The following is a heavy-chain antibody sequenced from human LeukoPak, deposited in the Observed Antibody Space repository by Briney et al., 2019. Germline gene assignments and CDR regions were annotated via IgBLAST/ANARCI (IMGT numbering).Heavy chain of an antibody. Sequence: GGSLRLSCAASGFTFSSYSMNWVRQAPGKGLEWVAFIRYDGSNKYYADSVKGRFTISRDNSKNTLYLQMNSLRAVDTAVYYCAKDNSVLRFLEWNPGAFDIWGQGTMVTVSS. CDR2: IRYDGSNK. CDR3: AKDNSVLRFLEWNPGAFDI. D-gene: IGHD3-3*01. V-gene: IGHV3-30*02. J-gene: IGHJ3*02. CDR1: GFTFSSYS.